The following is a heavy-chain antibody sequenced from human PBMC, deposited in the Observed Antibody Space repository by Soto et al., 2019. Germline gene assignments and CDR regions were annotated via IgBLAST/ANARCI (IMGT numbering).Heavy chain of an antibody. D-gene: IGHD2-8*01. CDR1: GGSISSADYY. J-gene: IGHJ6*02. CDR3: ARDLSNRPYYYDLDV. V-gene: IGHV4-30-4*01. CDR2: ISYSGTT. Sequence: PSETLSLTCTVSGGSISSADYYWSWLRQPPGEGLEWIGYISYSGTTYYNPSLKSRITISVDTSKNQFSLKLSSVTAADTAVYYCARDLSNRPYYYDLDVWGQGTTVTVSS.